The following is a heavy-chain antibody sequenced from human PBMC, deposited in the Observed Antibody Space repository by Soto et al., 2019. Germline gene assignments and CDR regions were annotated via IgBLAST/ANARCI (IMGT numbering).Heavy chain of an antibody. CDR2: IHYNGNT. D-gene: IGHD3-9*01. J-gene: IGHJ2*01. Sequence: SETLSLTCTVSGDSISSYSWSWIRQPPGKGLEWIGNIHYNGNTKYNPSLKSRVTMSVDTSKNHFSLKLTSVTTADTAVYYCARGTDTWFFALWGRGTLVTVSS. CDR1: GDSISSYS. V-gene: IGHV4-59*12. CDR3: ARGTDTWFFAL.